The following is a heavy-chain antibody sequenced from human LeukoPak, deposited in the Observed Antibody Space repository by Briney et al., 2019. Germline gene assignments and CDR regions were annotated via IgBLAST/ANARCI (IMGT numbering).Heavy chain of an antibody. V-gene: IGHV3-23*01. Sequence: PGGSLRLSCAASGFTFRRYGMSWVRQAPGKGLEWVSAISGSGGNTYYADSVKGRFTISRDNSKNTLYLQMNSLRAEDTAVYYCAKDRGGGWNYFNAFDIWGQGTMVTVPS. CDR1: GFTFRRYG. D-gene: IGHD1-7*01. CDR2: ISGSGGNT. CDR3: AKDRGGGWNYFNAFDI. J-gene: IGHJ3*02.